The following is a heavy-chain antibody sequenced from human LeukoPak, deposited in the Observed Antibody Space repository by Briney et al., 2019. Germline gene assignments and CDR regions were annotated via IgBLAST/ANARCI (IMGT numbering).Heavy chain of an antibody. CDR1: GFTFSSYS. D-gene: IGHD3-16*01. Sequence: GGSLRLSCAASGFTFSSYSMNWVRQAPGKGLEWVSYISSSSSTIYYADSVKGRFTISRDNAKNSLYLQMNSLRAEDTAVYYCARSLVPSLYYFDYWGQGTLVTVSS. CDR3: ARSLVPSLYYFDY. J-gene: IGHJ4*02. V-gene: IGHV3-48*01. CDR2: ISSSSSTI.